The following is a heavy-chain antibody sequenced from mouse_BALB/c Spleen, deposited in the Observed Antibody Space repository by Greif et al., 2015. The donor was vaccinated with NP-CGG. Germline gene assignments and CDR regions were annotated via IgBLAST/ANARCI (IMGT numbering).Heavy chain of an antibody. D-gene: IGHD2-1*01. CDR1: GFTFSSYG. J-gene: IGHJ3*01. V-gene: IGHV5-6-3*01. CDR3: ARVFYGNYPAWFAY. Sequence: EVMLVESGGGLVQPGGSLKLSCAASGFTFSSYGMSWVRQTPDKRLELVATINSNGGSTYYPDSVKGRFTISRDNAKNTLYLQMSSLKSEDTAMYYCARVFYGNYPAWFAYWGQGTLVTVSA. CDR2: INSNGGST.